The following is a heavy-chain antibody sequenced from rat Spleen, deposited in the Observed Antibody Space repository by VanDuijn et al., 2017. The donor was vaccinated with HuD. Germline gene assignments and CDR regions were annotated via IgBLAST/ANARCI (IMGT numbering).Heavy chain of an antibody. CDR1: GFTFINYY. Sequence: EVQLVESGGGLVQPGRSLKLSCAASGFTFINYYMAWVRQAPTKGLEWVAYISAGGGSTYYRDSVKGRFTISRDNAKSTLYLQMDSLRYEDTATYYCTTVTDDIVELFAYWGQGTLVTVSS. CDR3: TTVTDDIVELFAY. CDR2: ISAGGGST. V-gene: IGHV5-27*01. J-gene: IGHJ3*01. D-gene: IGHD1-11*01.